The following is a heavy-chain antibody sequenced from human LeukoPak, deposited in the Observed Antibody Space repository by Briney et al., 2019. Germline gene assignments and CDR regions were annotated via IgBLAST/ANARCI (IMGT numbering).Heavy chain of an antibody. CDR3: ARGPLVTLYYYYGMDV. Sequence: SETLSLTCAVYGGSFSGYYWSWIRQPPGKGLEWTGEINHSGSTNYNPSLKSRVTISVDTSKNQFSLKLSSVTAADTAVYYCARGPLVTLYYYYGMDVWGQGITVTVSS. D-gene: IGHD5-18*01. J-gene: IGHJ6*02. CDR1: GGSFSGYY. CDR2: INHSGST. V-gene: IGHV4-34*01.